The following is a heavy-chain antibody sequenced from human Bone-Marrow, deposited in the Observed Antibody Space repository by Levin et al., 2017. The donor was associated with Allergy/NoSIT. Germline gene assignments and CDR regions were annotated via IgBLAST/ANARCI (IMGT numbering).Heavy chain of an antibody. Sequence: PSETLSLTCSVSGDSVTSGSYYCGWIRQAPGKGLEWIGSMYYGGNTYYNPSLKSRLTISLDTSKNQFSLRLTSMTAADTALYSCFYGSGSYSRFDNWAQGIQVTVSS. CDR3: FYGSGSYSRFDN. CDR1: GDSVTSGSYY. J-gene: IGHJ4*02. CDR2: MYYGGNT. V-gene: IGHV4-39*01. D-gene: IGHD3-10*01.